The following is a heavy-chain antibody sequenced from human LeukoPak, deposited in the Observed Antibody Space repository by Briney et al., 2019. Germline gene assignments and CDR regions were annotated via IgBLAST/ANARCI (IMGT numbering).Heavy chain of an antibody. Sequence: SETLSLTCTVSGGSISSYYWSWIRQPPGKGLEWIGYIYYSGSTNYNPSLKSRVAISVGTSKNQFSLKLSSVTAADTAVYYCARAPYLDSSGYSTYFDYWGQGTLVTVSS. J-gene: IGHJ4*02. CDR1: GGSISSYY. CDR3: ARAPYLDSSGYSTYFDY. D-gene: IGHD6-19*01. V-gene: IGHV4-59*01. CDR2: IYYSGST.